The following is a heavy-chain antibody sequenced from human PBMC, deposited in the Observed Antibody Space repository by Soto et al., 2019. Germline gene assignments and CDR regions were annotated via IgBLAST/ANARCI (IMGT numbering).Heavy chain of an antibody. CDR1: GFSLRTYG. V-gene: IGHV3-30*02. J-gene: IGHJ5*02. CDR2: IRYDGTKK. D-gene: IGHD6-19*01. Sequence: QVQLVESGGGVVQSGRSLTLSCAASGFSLRTYGIHWIRRAPGKGLEWVAFIRYDGTKKFYANSVKGRSTISKDNSNNLLYLQMSGLRAEDTAVYYCATDVVPAVAGSVTWFDPWGQGTLVTVSS. CDR3: ATDVVPAVAGSVTWFDP.